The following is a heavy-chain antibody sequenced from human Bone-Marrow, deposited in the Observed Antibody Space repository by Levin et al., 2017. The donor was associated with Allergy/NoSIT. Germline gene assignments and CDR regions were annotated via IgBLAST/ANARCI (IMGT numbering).Heavy chain of an antibody. Sequence: GGSLRLSCAASGFTFSSYSMNWVRQAPGKGLEWVSSISSSSSYIYYADSVKGRFTISRDNAKNSLYLQMNSLRAEDTAVYYCARDLSWPEKTTGGMDVWGQGTTVTVSS. CDR1: GFTFSSYS. J-gene: IGHJ6*02. CDR3: ARDLSWPEKTTGGMDV. V-gene: IGHV3-21*01. CDR2: ISSSSSYI. D-gene: IGHD1-14*01.